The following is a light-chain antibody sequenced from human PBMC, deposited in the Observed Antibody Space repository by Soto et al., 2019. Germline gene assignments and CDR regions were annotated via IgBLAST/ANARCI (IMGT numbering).Light chain of an antibody. Sequence: EIVLTQSPGTLSLSPGERATLSCRASQSVSSNYLAWYQQKPGQAPRLLIYAAPSRATDIPDRFSGSGSGTDFTLTISRLEPEDSAVYSCQQYGTSPHTFGQGTKLEIK. CDR3: QQYGTSPHT. CDR1: QSVSSNY. CDR2: AAP. J-gene: IGKJ2*01. V-gene: IGKV3-20*01.